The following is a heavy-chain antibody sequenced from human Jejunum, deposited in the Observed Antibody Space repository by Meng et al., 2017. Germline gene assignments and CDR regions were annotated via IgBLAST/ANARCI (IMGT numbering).Heavy chain of an antibody. V-gene: IGHV4-4*02. J-gene: IGHJ2*01. D-gene: IGHD3-10*02. CDR3: ARADYVRYFDL. CDR2: VYHSGST. CDR1: GGAIESNNW. Sequence: HVQLTEPGPGLVKPSATLSLTCAVSGGAIESNNWWTWIRQPPGQGLEWIGEVYHSGSTHYNPSLQSRVTISIDNSKNRFSLSLNSVTAADTAIYYCARADYVRYFDLWGRGTLVTVSS.